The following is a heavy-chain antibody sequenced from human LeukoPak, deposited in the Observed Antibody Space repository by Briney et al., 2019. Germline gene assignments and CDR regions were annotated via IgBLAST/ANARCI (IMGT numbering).Heavy chain of an antibody. J-gene: IGHJ4*02. Sequence: PLASVKVSCKASGYTFTNYYIHWMRQAPGQGLEWVGIINLNAVTTRYAQKFQGRITVTRDTSTSTVYMELSSLRSEDTAVYFCAREGAAEAKNLDYWGQGTLVIVSS. CDR2: INLNAVTT. CDR1: GYTFTNYY. V-gene: IGHV1-46*01. D-gene: IGHD6-25*01. CDR3: AREGAAEAKNLDY.